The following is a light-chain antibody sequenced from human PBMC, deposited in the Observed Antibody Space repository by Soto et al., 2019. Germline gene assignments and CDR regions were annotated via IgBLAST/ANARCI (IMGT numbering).Light chain of an antibody. CDR3: SSYTTSSALDV. CDR1: SSDVGGFNY. V-gene: IGLV2-14*01. Sequence: QSALTQPASVSGSPGQSITISCTGTSSDVGGFNYVSWYQQHPGKAPKLMIYEVSNRPSGISNCFSGSKSGNTAYLIISGLQAEDEADYYCSSYTTSSALDVFGTGTKLTVL. J-gene: IGLJ1*01. CDR2: EVS.